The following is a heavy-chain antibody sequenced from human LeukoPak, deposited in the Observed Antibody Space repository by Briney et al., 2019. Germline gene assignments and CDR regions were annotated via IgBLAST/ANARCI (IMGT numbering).Heavy chain of an antibody. Sequence: GGSLRLSCAASGFSFSDYGMHWVRQAPGKGLEWVSFIRKDGINTNYVDSVKGRFTISRDTSNKMVYPQMNSLRTEDMAVYYCAKDRAGNSWNFDYWGQGILVAVSS. J-gene: IGHJ4*02. V-gene: IGHV3-30*02. CDR1: GFSFSDYG. CDR3: AKDRAGNSWNFDY. D-gene: IGHD6-13*01. CDR2: IRKDGINT.